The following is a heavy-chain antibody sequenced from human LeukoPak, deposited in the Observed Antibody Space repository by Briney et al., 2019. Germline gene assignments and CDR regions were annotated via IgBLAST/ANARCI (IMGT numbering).Heavy chain of an antibody. D-gene: IGHD2-2*01. CDR2: ISGYNGNT. Sequence: GASVKVSCKASGYTFTIYGISWVRQAPGQGLEWMGWISGYNGNTNYAQKFQGRVTMTTDTSTSTAYMELRSLRSDDTAVYYCARDSGHIVVVPAARSYYYYYMDVWGKGTTVTVSS. V-gene: IGHV1-18*01. CDR3: ARDSGHIVVVPAARSYYYYYMDV. J-gene: IGHJ6*03. CDR1: GYTFTIYG.